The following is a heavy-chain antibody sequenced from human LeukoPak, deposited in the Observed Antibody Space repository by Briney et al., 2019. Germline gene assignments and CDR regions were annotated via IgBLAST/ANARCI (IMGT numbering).Heavy chain of an antibody. Sequence: GSSVKVSCKASVYTFTGYYIHWVRQAPGQGLEWMGWINPYSGGTNYAQKFQGRVTMTGETSISTAYLDLSSLRSDDTAVYYCARGVGDYANYWGQGTLVTVSS. V-gene: IGHV1-2*02. CDR1: VYTFTGYY. CDR3: ARGVGDYANY. J-gene: IGHJ4*02. CDR2: INPYSGGT. D-gene: IGHD3-16*01.